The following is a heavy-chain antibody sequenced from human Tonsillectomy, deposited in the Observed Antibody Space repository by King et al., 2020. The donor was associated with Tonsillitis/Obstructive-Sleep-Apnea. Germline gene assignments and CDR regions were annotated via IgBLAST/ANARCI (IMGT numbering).Heavy chain of an antibody. D-gene: IGHD1-1*01. CDR1: GFTFSSYA. CDR2: ISYDGSNK. J-gene: IGHJ3*02. V-gene: IGHV3-30*04. CDR3: ASASDDRSGRFHETYDN. Sequence: VQLVESGGGVVQPGRSLRLSCAASGFTFSSYAMHWVRQAPGKGLEWVAVISYDGSNKYYADSVKGRFTISRDNSENTLSLHMNSLRPEDMAVYYCASASDDRSGRFHETYDNCGKGTTVTVPS.